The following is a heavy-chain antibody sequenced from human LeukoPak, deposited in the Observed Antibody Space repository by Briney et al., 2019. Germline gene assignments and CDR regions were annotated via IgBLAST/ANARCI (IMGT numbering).Heavy chain of an antibody. CDR1: GGSISSHY. CDR3: ARGPYSSGWFSGWFDP. J-gene: IGHJ5*02. V-gene: IGHV4-59*11. CDR2: IYYSGST. D-gene: IGHD6-19*01. Sequence: SETLSLTCTVPGGSISSHYWSWIRQPPGKGLEWIGYIYYSGSTNYNPSLKSRVTISVDTSKNQFSLKLSSVTAADTAVYYCARGPYSSGWFSGWFDPWGQGTLVTVSS.